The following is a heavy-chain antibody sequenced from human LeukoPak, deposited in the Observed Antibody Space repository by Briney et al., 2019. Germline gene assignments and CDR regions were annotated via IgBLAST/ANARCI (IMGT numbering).Heavy chain of an antibody. CDR3: ASTSYSGYDSYNWFDP. CDR1: GGTFSSYA. D-gene: IGHD5-12*01. Sequence: SVKVSCKASGGTFSSYAISWVRQAPGQGLEWMGGIIPIFGTANYAQKFQGRVTITADKSTSTAYMELSSLRSEDTAVYYCASTSYSGYDSYNWFDPWGQGTLVTVSS. CDR2: IIPIFGTA. V-gene: IGHV1-69*06. J-gene: IGHJ5*02.